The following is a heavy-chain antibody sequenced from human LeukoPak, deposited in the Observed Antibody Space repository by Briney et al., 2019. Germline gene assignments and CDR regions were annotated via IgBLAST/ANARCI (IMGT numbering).Heavy chain of an antibody. V-gene: IGHV3-30*04. CDR2: ISYDGRNK. CDR3: AGSYCSGGSCPRGYYYYMDV. CDR1: GLTFSNYA. J-gene: IGHJ6*03. D-gene: IGHD2-15*01. Sequence: GRSLRLSCAASGLTFSNYAMHWVRQAPGKGLEWMSVISYDGRNKYFADSVKGRFTLSRDNSKNTLYLQMSSLRAEDTAVYYCAGSYCSGGSCPRGYYYYMDVWGKGTTVTISS.